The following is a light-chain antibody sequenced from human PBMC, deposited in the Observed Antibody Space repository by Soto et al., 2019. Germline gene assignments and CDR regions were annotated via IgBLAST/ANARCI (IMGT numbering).Light chain of an antibody. CDR1: QSVSSSY. Sequence: EIVLTQSPGTLSLSPGERATLSCRASQSVSSSYLAWYQQKPGQAPRLLIYGASSRATGIPDRFSGSGSGTYFTLTISRLEPEDFADYYCQQYGSSPLFTFGPGTKVDIK. CDR2: GAS. J-gene: IGKJ3*01. V-gene: IGKV3-20*01. CDR3: QQYGSSPLFT.